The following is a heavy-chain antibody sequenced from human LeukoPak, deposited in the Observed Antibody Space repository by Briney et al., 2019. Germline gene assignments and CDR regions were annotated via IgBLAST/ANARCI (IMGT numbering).Heavy chain of an antibody. V-gene: IGHV4-34*01. D-gene: IGHD3-22*01. Sequence: SSETLSLTCAVYGGSFSGYYWSWIRQPPGKGLEWIGEINHSGSTNYNPSLKSRVTISVDTSKNQFSLKLSSVTAADTAVYYCASPDYYDSSGRPFQHWGQGTLVTVSS. CDR2: INHSGST. CDR1: GGSFSGYY. J-gene: IGHJ1*01. CDR3: ASPDYYDSSGRPFQH.